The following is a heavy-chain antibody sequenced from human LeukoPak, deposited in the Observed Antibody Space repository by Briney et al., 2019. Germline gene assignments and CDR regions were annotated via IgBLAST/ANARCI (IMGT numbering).Heavy chain of an antibody. D-gene: IGHD5-18*01. V-gene: IGHV1-24*01. J-gene: IGHJ4*02. CDR1: GHTLTQLC. Sequence: ASVTVSFTFSGHTLTQLCIHWVRQAPGKGLEGMGDSHPEDGTPSLEQKFQGRVSMTKDRSIDKAYLDLSRQASDDTAVYFCAAVRTSPQDFYDDTASRNPFDYWGQGTLLTVSS. CDR3: AAVRTSPQDFYDDTASRNPFDY. CDR2: SHPEDGTP.